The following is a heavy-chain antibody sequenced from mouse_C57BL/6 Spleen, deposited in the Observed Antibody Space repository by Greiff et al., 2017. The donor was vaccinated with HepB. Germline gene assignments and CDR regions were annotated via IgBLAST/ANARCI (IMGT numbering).Heavy chain of an antibody. CDR2: IYPRSGNT. Sequence: VQLQESGAELARPGASVKLSCKASGYTFTSYGISWVKQRTGQGLEWIGEIYPRSGNTYYNEKFKGKATLTADKSSSTAYMALRSLTSDDSAVYFCAREEILAWFAYWGQGTLVTVSA. CDR3: AREEILAWFAY. J-gene: IGHJ3*01. V-gene: IGHV1-81*01. CDR1: GYTFTSYG.